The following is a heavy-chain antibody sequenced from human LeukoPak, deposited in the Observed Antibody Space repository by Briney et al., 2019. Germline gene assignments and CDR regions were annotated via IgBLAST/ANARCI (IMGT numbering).Heavy chain of an antibody. CDR3: ARGLKWDYVETRLWNY. Sequence: SETLSLTCAVYGGSFSGYYWSWIRQPPGKGLEWIGEINHSGGTNYNPSLKSRVTIPVDTSKQQFSLELSSVTAADTAVYYCARGLKWDYVETRLWNYWGQGTLVTVSS. CDR2: INHSGGT. D-gene: IGHD1-26*01. J-gene: IGHJ4*02. V-gene: IGHV4-34*01. CDR1: GGSFSGYY.